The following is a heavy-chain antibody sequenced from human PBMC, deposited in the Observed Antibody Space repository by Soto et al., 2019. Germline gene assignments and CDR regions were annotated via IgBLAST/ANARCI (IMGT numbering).Heavy chain of an antibody. D-gene: IGHD5-18*01. Sequence: LRLSCAASGFTFSDYYMSWIRQAPGKGLEWVSYISSSGSTIYYADSVKGRFTISMDNAKNSLYLQMNSLRAEDTAVYYCATGVRGYSYGCDYWGQGTLVTVSS. J-gene: IGHJ4*02. CDR2: ISSSGSTI. CDR1: GFTFSDYY. CDR3: ATGVRGYSYGCDY. V-gene: IGHV3-11*01.